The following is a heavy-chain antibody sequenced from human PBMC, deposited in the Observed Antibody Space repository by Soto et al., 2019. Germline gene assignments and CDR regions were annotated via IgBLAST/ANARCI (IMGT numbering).Heavy chain of an antibody. CDR3: VRGSVVIFDD. CDR1: GGSFSGYY. Sequence: QVQLQQWGAGLLKPSETLSLTCAVYGGSFSGYYWSWIRQPPGKGLEWIGEINHSGSTNYKPSRKRRFTISGDTSKNQFSLRLSSVTAADTAVYYCVRGSVVIFDDWGQGTLVTVSS. CDR2: INHSGST. D-gene: IGHD6-19*01. J-gene: IGHJ4*02. V-gene: IGHV4-34*01.